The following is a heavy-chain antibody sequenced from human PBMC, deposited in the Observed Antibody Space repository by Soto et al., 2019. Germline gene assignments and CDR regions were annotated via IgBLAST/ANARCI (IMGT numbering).Heavy chain of an antibody. J-gene: IGHJ3*02. D-gene: IGHD1-26*01. CDR1: GFTFSSYD. CDR2: IGTAGDT. CDR3: ARLRRELDALDI. Sequence: PGGSLRLSCAASGFTFSSYDMHWVRQATGKGLEWVSAIGTAGDTYYPGSVKGRFTISRENAKNSLYLQMNSLRAGDTAVYYCARLRRELDALDIWGQGTMVTVSS. V-gene: IGHV3-13*01.